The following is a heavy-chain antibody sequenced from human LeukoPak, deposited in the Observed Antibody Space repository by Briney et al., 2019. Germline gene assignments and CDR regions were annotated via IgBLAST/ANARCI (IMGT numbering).Heavy chain of an antibody. Sequence: SVNVSCKASGGTFSIYAISWVRQAPGQGLEWMGGIIPIFGTANYAQKFQGRVTITADESTSTAYMELSSLRSEDTAVYYCARDPYYYDSSGYDRSWFDPWGQGTLVTVSS. V-gene: IGHV1-69*13. CDR3: ARDPYYYDSSGYDRSWFDP. J-gene: IGHJ5*02. CDR1: GGTFSIYA. CDR2: IIPIFGTA. D-gene: IGHD3-22*01.